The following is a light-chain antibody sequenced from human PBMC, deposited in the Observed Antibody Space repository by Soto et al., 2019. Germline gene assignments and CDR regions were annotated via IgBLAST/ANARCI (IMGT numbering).Light chain of an antibody. J-gene: IGLJ1*01. CDR3: SSYTSSSDV. CDR1: SSDVGGYSY. CDR2: EVS. V-gene: IGLV2-14*01. Sequence: QSVLTQPASVSGSPGQSITISCTGTSSDVGGYSYVSWYQQHPGKAPKLMIYEVSNRPSGVSNRFSGSKSGNTASLTISRLQAEDEADYYCSSYTSSSDVFGTGTKVTVL.